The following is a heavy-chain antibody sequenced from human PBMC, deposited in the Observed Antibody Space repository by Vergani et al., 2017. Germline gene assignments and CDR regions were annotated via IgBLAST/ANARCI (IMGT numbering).Heavy chain of an antibody. CDR1: GYTFTSYA. D-gene: IGHD2-2*01. CDR3: ARDAPEVPAAPRAYFDL. V-gene: IGHV1-46*01. J-gene: IGHJ2*01. Sequence: QVQLVQSGAEVKKPGASVKVSCKASGYTFTSYAMHWVRQAPGQRLEWMGIINPSGGSTSYAQKFQGRVTMTRDTSTSTVYMELSSLRSEDTAVYYCARDAPEVPAAPRAYFDLWGRGTLVTVSS. CDR2: INPSGGST.